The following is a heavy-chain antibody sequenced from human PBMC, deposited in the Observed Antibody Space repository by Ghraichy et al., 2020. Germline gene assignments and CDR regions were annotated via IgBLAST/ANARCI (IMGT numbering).Heavy chain of an antibody. CDR1: GFTFSSYG. CDR3: TKTADGGDYPDY. J-gene: IGHJ4*02. D-gene: IGHD5-24*01. Sequence: GGSLRLSCAASGFTFSSYGMHWVRQAPGKGLEWVAVIWYDGSNKYYADSVKGRFTISRDNSKNTLYLQMNSLRAEDTAVYYCTKTADGGDYPDYWGQGTLVTVSS. V-gene: IGHV3-33*06. CDR2: IWYDGSNK.